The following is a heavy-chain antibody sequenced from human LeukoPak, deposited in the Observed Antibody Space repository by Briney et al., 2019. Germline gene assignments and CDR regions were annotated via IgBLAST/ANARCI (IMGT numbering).Heavy chain of an antibody. CDR2: ISYDGSNK. CDR1: GFTFSSYW. J-gene: IGHJ3*02. CDR3: ARDALIDYSRPFDI. D-gene: IGHD3-16*01. V-gene: IGHV3-30*03. Sequence: PGGSLRLSCAASGFTFSSYWMSWVRQAPGKGLEWVAVISYDGSNKYYADSVKGRFTISRDNSKNTLYLQMNSLRAEDTAVYYCARDALIDYSRPFDIWGQGTMVTVSS.